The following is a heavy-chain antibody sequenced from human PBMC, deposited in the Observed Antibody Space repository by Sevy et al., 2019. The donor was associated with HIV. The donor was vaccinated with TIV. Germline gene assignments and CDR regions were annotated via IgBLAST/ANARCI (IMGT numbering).Heavy chain of an antibody. CDR3: AREDHLGYCSSTNCYPTYFDY. CDR1: GGSISSHY. V-gene: IGHV4-4*07. Sequence: SETLSLTCTVSGGSISSHYWSWIRQPAGKGLEWIGRIFISGDTNYNPSLKSRVTMSVDTSKNQFSLKLGSVTAADTAVYFCAREDHLGYCSSTNCYPTYFDYWGQGTLVTVSS. CDR2: IFISGDT. J-gene: IGHJ4*02. D-gene: IGHD2-2*03.